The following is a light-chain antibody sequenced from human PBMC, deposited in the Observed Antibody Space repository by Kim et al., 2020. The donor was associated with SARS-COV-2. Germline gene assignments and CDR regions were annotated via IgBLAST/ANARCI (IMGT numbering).Light chain of an antibody. CDR3: QQRSNWQYT. V-gene: IGKV3-11*01. CDR1: QSVSSY. Sequence: EIVLTQSPATLSVSPGERATLSCRASQSVSSYLAWYQQKPGQAPRLLIYHASNSATGIPARFSGSGSGTDFTLTITSLEPEDFAVYYCQQRSNWQYTFGQGTKLEI. J-gene: IGKJ2*01. CDR2: HAS.